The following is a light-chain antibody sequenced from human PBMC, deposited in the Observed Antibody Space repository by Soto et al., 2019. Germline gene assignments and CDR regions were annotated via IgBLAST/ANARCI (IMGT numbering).Light chain of an antibody. V-gene: IGKV3-15*01. Sequence: EIVLTHSPAPLSVSPGERATLSCRASQSVGSNLARYQQRPGQPPRLLNYDASTTATDIPGRFSGGGSGTDFTFTNNSLQSEDFAVYYCQQYNNWRYTFGQGTKLQIK. CDR2: DAS. CDR3: QQYNNWRYT. CDR1: QSVGSN. J-gene: IGKJ2*01.